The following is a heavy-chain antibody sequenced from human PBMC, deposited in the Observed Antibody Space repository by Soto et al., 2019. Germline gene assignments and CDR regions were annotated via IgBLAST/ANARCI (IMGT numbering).Heavy chain of an antibody. CDR1: GGSISSGGYY. CDR3: ARARRLQFRRYYYGMDV. Sequence: PSETLSLTCTVSGGSISSGGYYWSWIRQHPGKGLEWIGYIYYSGSTYYNPSLKSRVTISVDTSKNQFSLKLSSVTAADTAVYYCARARRLQFRRYYYGMDVWGQGTTVTVSS. J-gene: IGHJ6*02. CDR2: IYYSGST. D-gene: IGHD5-12*01. V-gene: IGHV4-31*03.